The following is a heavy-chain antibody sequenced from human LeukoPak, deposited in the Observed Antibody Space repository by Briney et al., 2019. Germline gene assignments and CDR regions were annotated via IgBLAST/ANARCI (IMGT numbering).Heavy chain of an antibody. CDR1: GGSIRSY. D-gene: IGHD2-15*01. V-gene: IGHV4-4*07. CDR2: IYGSGST. Sequence: PSETLSLTCTVSGGSIRSYWSWIRQPAGKGLEWIGRIYGSGSTDYNPSLKSRVTISVDTSKNQFSLKLSSVTAADTAVYYCARGRGYCSGGSCYHDAFDIWGQGTMVTVSS. J-gene: IGHJ3*02. CDR3: ARGRGYCSGGSCYHDAFDI.